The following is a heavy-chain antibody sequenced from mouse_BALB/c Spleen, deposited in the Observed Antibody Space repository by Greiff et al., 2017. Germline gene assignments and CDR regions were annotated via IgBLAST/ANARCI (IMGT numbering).Heavy chain of an antibody. Sequence: EVKLEESGGGLVKPGGSLKLSCAASGFTFSSYAMSWVRQTPEKRLEWVASISSGGSTYYPDSVKGRFTISRDNARNILYLQMSSLRSEDTAMYYCARGYDYDWYFDVWGAGTTVTVSS. CDR1: GFTFSSYA. V-gene: IGHV5-6-5*01. J-gene: IGHJ1*01. CDR3: ARGYDYDWYFDV. D-gene: IGHD2-4*01. CDR2: ISSGGST.